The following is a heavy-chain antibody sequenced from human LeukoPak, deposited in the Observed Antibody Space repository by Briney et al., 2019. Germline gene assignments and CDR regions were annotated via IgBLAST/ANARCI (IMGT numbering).Heavy chain of an antibody. J-gene: IGHJ3*02. CDR3: ARVTLLRAFDI. CDR1: GLTFSNAW. CDR2: TRNKANSYTT. V-gene: IGHV3-72*01. Sequence: PGGSLRLSCAASGLTFSNAWMSWVRQAPGKGLEWVGRTRNKANSYTTEYAASVKGRFTISRDDSKNSLYLQMNSLKTEDTAVYYCARVTLLRAFDIWGQGTMVTVSS.